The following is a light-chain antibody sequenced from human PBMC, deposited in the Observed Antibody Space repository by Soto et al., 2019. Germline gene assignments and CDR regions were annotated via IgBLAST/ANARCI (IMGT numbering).Light chain of an antibody. CDR1: SSDIGGSNH. CDR3: SSYAGNDNCV. V-gene: IGLV2-8*01. Sequence: QSVLTHPPSASGSPGRSVTISCTGTSSDIGGSNHVSWYQQHPGKAPKLIIYDISERPSGVPYRFSGSKSGNTASLTVSGLQAEDEADYYCSSYAGNDNCVFGTGTKVTVL. CDR2: DIS. J-gene: IGLJ1*01.